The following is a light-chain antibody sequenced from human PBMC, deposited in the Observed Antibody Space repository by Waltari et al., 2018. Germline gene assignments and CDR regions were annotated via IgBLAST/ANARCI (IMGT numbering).Light chain of an antibody. V-gene: IGLV1-44*01. CDR2: YKN. CDR3: AAWDDSVTGVV. CDR1: ISNIGNNA. J-gene: IGLJ3*02. Sequence: QSVLTQPPSASGTLGQRVTISCSGTISNIGNNAVNWYQQHPQSAPKLLVYYKNPRPSGVPDRFSASKSGTSASLVISGLQSEDEADYYCAAWDDSVTGVVFGGGTKLTVL.